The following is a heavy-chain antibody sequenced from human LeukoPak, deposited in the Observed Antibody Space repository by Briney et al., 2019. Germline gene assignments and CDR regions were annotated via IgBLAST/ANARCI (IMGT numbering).Heavy chain of an antibody. CDR1: GYTFTGYY. D-gene: IGHD3-22*01. V-gene: IGHV1-2*02. CDR2: INPNSGGT. J-gene: IGHJ4*02. Sequence: ASVKVSCKASGYTFTGYYMHWVRQAPGQGLEWMGWINPNSGGTNYAQKFQGRVTMTRDTSISTAYMELSRLRSDDTAVYYCARAPPTYYDSSGYLDYWGQGTLVTVSS. CDR3: ARAPPTYYDSSGYLDY.